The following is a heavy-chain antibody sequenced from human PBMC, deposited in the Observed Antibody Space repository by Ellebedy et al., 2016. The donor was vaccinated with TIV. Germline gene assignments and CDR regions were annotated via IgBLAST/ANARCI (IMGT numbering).Heavy chain of an antibody. CDR2: IKQDGSEK. J-gene: IGHJ4*03. CDR1: GFTFSDYW. Sequence: PGGSLRLSCAASGFTFSDYWMSWVRQAPGKGLEWVDNIKQDGSEKWYVDSVKGRFTISRDNAKNSLYLQMSSLRAEDTAVYYCARDQGWAYPGSTRFDYWGQGTLVTVSS. V-gene: IGHV3-7*01. D-gene: IGHD3-10*01. CDR3: ARDQGWAYPGSTRFDY.